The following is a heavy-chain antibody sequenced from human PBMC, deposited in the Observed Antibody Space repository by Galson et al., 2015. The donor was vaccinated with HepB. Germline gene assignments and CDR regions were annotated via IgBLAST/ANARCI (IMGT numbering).Heavy chain of an antibody. CDR3: ARRLGYRYGGRALLYSFDY. Sequence: QSGAEVKKPGESLKISCKGSGYSFTSYWIGWVRQMPGKGLEWMGIIYPGDSDTRYSPSFQGQVTISADKSISTAYLQWSSLKASDTAMYYCARRLGYRYGGRALLYSFDYWGQGTLVTVSS. V-gene: IGHV5-51*03. J-gene: IGHJ4*02. D-gene: IGHD5-18*01. CDR1: GYSFTSYW. CDR2: IYPGDSDT.